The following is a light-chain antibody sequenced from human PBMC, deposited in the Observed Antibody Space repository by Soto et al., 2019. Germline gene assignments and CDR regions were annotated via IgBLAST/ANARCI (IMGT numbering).Light chain of an antibody. V-gene: IGLV2-14*01. Sequence: QSVLTQPASVSGSPGQSITISCTGTSSDVGGYNHVSWYQQHPGKVPKLMIYEVSNRPSGVSNRFSGSKSGNTASLTISGLQAEDEGDYYCNSYTDTGTFWVFGGGTKLTVL. CDR1: SSDVGGYNH. J-gene: IGLJ3*02. CDR2: EVS. CDR3: NSYTDTGTFWV.